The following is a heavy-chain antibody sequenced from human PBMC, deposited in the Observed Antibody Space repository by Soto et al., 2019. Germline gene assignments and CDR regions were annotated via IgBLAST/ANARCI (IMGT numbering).Heavy chain of an antibody. CDR1: GGSFNGYY. CDR2: INHGGGT. CDR3: AREEVPQWFSKGYYGMDV. J-gene: IGHJ6*02. Sequence: TSETLSLTCAVDGGSFNGYYWTWIRQTPGKGLEWIGEINHGGGTNYNPSLNSRVTILIDTSKNQFSLKLKSVTAADTAVYFCAREEVPQWFSKGYYGMDVWGQGTTVTVSS. D-gene: IGHD2-15*01. V-gene: IGHV4-34*01.